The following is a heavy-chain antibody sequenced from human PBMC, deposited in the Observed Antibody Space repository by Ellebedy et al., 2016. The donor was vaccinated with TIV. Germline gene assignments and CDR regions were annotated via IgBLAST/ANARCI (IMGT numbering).Heavy chain of an antibody. CDR3: AKVPRRGNYYDSSGAGDY. CDR2: IRYDGSNK. D-gene: IGHD3-22*01. J-gene: IGHJ4*02. V-gene: IGHV3-30*02. Sequence: PGGSLRLSCAASGFTFSSYGMHWVRQAPGKGLEWVAFIRYDGSNKYYADSVKGRFTISRDNSKNTLYLQMNSLRAEDTAVYYCAKVPRRGNYYDSSGAGDYWGQGTLVTVSS. CDR1: GFTFSSYG.